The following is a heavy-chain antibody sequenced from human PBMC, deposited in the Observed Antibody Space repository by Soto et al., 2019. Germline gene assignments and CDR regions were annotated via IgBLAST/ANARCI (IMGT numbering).Heavy chain of an antibody. CDR1: GFTFSSYA. V-gene: IGHV3-30-3*01. D-gene: IGHD5-18*01. Sequence: GGSLRLSCAASGFTFSSYAMHWVRQAPGKGLEWVAVISYDGSNKYYADSVKGRFTISRDNSKNTLYLQMNSLRAEDTAVYYCARGNTAKNPFTGPRLDYWGQGTLVTVSS. CDR2: ISYDGSNK. J-gene: IGHJ4*02. CDR3: ARGNTAKNPFTGPRLDY.